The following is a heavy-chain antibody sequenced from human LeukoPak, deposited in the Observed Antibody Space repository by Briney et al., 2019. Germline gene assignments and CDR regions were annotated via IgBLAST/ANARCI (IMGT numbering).Heavy chain of an antibody. CDR2: INPNSGGT. V-gene: IGHV1-2*02. CDR3: ARKGPLKNQNNRTPDRYLAQSHFDY. J-gene: IGHJ4*02. CDR1: GYTFTGYY. D-gene: IGHD1-14*01. Sequence: ASVKVSCKASGYTFTGYYMHWVRQAPGQGLEWMGWINPNSGGTNYAQKFQGRVTMTRDTSISTAYMELSRLRSDDTAVYYCARKGPLKNQNNRTPDRYLAQSHFDYWGQGTLVTVSS.